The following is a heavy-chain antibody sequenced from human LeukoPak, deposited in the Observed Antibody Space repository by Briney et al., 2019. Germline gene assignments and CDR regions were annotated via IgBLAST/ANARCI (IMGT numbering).Heavy chain of an antibody. V-gene: IGHV3-23*01. D-gene: IGHD2-2*01. CDR3: AKAHCSSTSCSRADN. Sequence: GSLRLSCAASGFTFTRNAMAWVRQAPGKGLEWVAAIDGSGGTTFYADTVKGRVTISRVQSTNTVYLQMNSLRADDTAVYYCAKAHCSSTSCSRADNWGQGTLVTVSS. CDR2: IDGSGGTT. CDR1: GFTFTRNA. J-gene: IGHJ4*02.